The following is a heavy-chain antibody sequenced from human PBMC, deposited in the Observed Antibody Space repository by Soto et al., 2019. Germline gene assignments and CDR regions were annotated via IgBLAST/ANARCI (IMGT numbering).Heavy chain of an antibody. V-gene: IGHV4-59*08. CDR1: GGSISSHY. CDR2: IYYSGIT. D-gene: IGHD6-13*01. J-gene: IGHJ2*01. CDR3: ARPRGIAPAVWYFDL. Sequence: QVQLQESGPGLVKPSETLSLTCTVSGGSISSHYWSWIRQPPGRGLEWIGFIYYSGITDSNPSLKSRVTLSLDTSKNQLSLRLSSVTAADTAVYYCARPRGIAPAVWYFDLWGRGTLVTVSS.